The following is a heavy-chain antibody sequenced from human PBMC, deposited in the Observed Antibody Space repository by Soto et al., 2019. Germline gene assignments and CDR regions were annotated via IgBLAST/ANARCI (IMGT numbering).Heavy chain of an antibody. Sequence: QVQLVQSGAEVKKPGSSVKVSCKASGGSFSSYAISWVRQAPGQGLEWMGGIVPIVGTANYAQTFQARVTITADESTSRAFMELSSLRSEDTAVYYCARESRYCIGGSCYFIPGIDYGGQGTLVTVSS. CDR1: GGSFSSYA. CDR3: ARESRYCIGGSCYFIPGIDY. V-gene: IGHV1-69*12. CDR2: IVPIVGTA. D-gene: IGHD2-15*01. J-gene: IGHJ4*02.